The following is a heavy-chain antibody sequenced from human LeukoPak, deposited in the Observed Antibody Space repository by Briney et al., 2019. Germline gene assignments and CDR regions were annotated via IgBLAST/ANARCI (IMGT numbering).Heavy chain of an antibody. Sequence: PGGSLRPSCAAAGFTFSNYSMHWVRQAPGKGLVWVSRIISDGSITSNADSVGGRFTISRDSAKNTLYLQMNSLRAEDTAVYYCARDRGGAFDIWGEGTMVTVSS. CDR1: GFTFSNYS. J-gene: IGHJ3*02. CDR3: ARDRGGAFDI. V-gene: IGHV3-74*01. D-gene: IGHD2-15*01. CDR2: IISDGSIT.